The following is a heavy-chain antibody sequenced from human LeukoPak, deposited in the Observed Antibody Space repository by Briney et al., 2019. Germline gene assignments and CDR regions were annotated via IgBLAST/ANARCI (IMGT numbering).Heavy chain of an antibody. Sequence: GGSLRLSCAASGFTFSSYGMHWVRQAPGKGLEWVAVIWYDGSNKCYADSVKGRFTISRDNSKNTLYLQMNSLRAEDTAVYYCAKDRYCSGGSCFEAFDIWGQGTMVTVSS. CDR3: AKDRYCSGGSCFEAFDI. V-gene: IGHV3-33*06. D-gene: IGHD2-15*01. CDR1: GFTFSSYG. CDR2: IWYDGSNK. J-gene: IGHJ3*02.